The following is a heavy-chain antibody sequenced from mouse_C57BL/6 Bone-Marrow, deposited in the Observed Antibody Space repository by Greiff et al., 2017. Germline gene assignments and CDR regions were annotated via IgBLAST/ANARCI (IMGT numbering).Heavy chain of an antibody. CDR1: GYTFTSYT. V-gene: IGHV1-4*01. CDR2: INPSSGYT. D-gene: IGHD1-1*01. Sequence: QVQLKESGAELARPGASVKMSCKASGYTFTSYTMHWVKQRPGQGLEWIGYINPSSGYTKYNQKFKDKATLTADKSSSTAYMQLSSLTSEDSAVYYCARRGGSRVYYYAMDYWGQGTSVTVSS. J-gene: IGHJ4*01. CDR3: ARRGGSRVYYYAMDY.